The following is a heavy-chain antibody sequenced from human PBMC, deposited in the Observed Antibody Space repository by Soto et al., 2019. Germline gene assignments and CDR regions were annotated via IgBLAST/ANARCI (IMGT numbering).Heavy chain of an antibody. CDR1: GYTFTDYY. Sequence: QVQLVQSGAEVKKPGASVKVSCKSSGYTFTDYYIHWVRQGPGQGPEWMGWISPKTGGANFAQKFKGRVTMTRDTSISTVYMDLSRLTSDDTAVYYCARPFGGNMYLYDYAGMDVWGQGTTVTVSS. CDR2: ISPKTGGA. CDR3: ARPFGGNMYLYDYAGMDV. V-gene: IGHV1-2*02. D-gene: IGHD3-16*01. J-gene: IGHJ6*01.